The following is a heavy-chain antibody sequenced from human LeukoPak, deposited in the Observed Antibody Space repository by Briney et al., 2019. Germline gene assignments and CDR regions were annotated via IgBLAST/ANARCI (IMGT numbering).Heavy chain of an antibody. D-gene: IGHD6-13*01. J-gene: IGHJ4*02. Sequence: GGSLRLSCAASGFTFSSYSMNWVRQAPGKGLEWVAFIRNDGSIIYNADSVKGRFTISRDNSKNTLYLQMNSLRADDTAVYYCARDGRIAAAVTRLDYWGQGTLVTVSS. CDR2: IRNDGSII. CDR1: GFTFSSYS. CDR3: ARDGRIAAAVTRLDY. V-gene: IGHV3-30*02.